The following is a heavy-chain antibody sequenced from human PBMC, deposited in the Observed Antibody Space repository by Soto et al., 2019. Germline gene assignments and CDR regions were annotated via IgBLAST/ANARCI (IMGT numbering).Heavy chain of an antibody. CDR3: ARDQDYDFWSGYVSTYYYYGMDV. CDR2: IIPIFGTA. CDR1: GGTFSSYA. V-gene: IGHV1-69*13. D-gene: IGHD3-3*01. J-gene: IGHJ6*02. Sequence: GASVKVSCKASGGTFSSYAISWVRQAPGQGLEWMGGIIPIFGTANYAQKFQGRVTITADESTSTAYMELSSLRSEDTAVYYCARDQDYDFWSGYVSTYYYYGMDVWGQGTTVTVSS.